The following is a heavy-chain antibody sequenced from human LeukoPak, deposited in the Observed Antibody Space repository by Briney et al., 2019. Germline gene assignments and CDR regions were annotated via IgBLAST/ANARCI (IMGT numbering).Heavy chain of an antibody. Sequence: PSETLSLTCTVSGGSISSYYWSWIRQPPGKGLEWIGYIYYSGSTNYNPSLKSRVTISVDTSKNQFSLKLSSVTAADTAVYYCARGTRYDILTGYFDYWGQGTLVTVSS. V-gene: IGHV4-59*01. CDR3: ARGTRYDILTGYFDY. CDR2: IYYSGST. D-gene: IGHD3-9*01. J-gene: IGHJ4*02. CDR1: GGSISSYY.